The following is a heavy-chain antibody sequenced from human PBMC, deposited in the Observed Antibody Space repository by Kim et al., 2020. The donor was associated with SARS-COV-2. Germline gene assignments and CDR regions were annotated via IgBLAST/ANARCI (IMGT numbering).Heavy chain of an antibody. J-gene: IGHJ5*02. CDR3: AKDSSGYYLGWFDP. Sequence: AEPGKGRYTISRDNSKNTLYLQMNSLRDEDTAVYYCAKDSSGYYLGWFDPWGQGTLVTVSS. D-gene: IGHD3-22*01. V-gene: IGHV3-23*01.